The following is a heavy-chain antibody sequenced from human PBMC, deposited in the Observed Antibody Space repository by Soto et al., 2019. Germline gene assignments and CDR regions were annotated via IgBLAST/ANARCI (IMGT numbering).Heavy chain of an antibody. Sequence: LGLSCAASGFTFSPYAMTWVRQAPGKGLEWVSSISGSGGNTNYADSVKGRFTVSRDNSKRTLSLQMNSLTEEDTAIYYCAKGLRRLLRTQYYYGLDVWGRGTTVTVSS. D-gene: IGHD3-16*01. CDR3: AKGLRRLLRTQYYYGLDV. CDR2: ISGSGGNT. J-gene: IGHJ6*02. V-gene: IGHV3-23*01. CDR1: GFTFSPYA.